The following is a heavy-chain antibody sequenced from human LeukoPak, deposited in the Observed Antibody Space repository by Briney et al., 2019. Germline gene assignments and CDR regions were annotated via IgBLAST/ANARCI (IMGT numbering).Heavy chain of an antibody. CDR3: AKGTRQYSYYYFDY. D-gene: IGHD1-14*01. CDR2: ISSTGNTI. CDR1: GFTFSSYE. J-gene: IGHJ4*02. V-gene: IGHV3-48*03. Sequence: GGSLRLSCTASGFTFSSYEMNWVRQAPGKGLEWVSYISSTGNTIYCADSVKGRFTISRDNAKNSLYLQVNSLRAEDTAVYYCAKGTRQYSYYYFDYWGQGTLVTVSS.